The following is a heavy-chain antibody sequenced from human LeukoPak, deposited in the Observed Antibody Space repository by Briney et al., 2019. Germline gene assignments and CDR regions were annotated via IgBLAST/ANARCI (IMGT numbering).Heavy chain of an antibody. CDR2: TYYRSKWYN. J-gene: IGHJ4*02. CDR1: GDSFTSNSTG. Sequence: SQTLSLTCALSGDSFTSNSTGWNWNRQSPSRGLEWLGRTYYRSKWYNDYAVSVKSRITINPDTSKNQFSLQLNSVTPEDTAVYYCARAGLVIHFDYWGQGTLVTVSS. V-gene: IGHV6-1*01. CDR3: ARAGLVIHFDY. D-gene: IGHD3/OR15-3a*01.